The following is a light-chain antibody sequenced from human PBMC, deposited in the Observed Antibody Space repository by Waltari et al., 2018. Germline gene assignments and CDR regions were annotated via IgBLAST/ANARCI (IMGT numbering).Light chain of an antibody. Sequence: QSILTQPPSVSGAPGQRVTISCTGRRPNTGAGYDVHWYQQLPGTAPRLLIYGNSNRPSGVPDRFSGSKSGTSASLDITGLQAEYEADYYCQSYDNSLSGSGVFGGGTKLTVL. J-gene: IGLJ3*02. CDR3: QSYDNSLSGSGV. CDR2: GNS. V-gene: IGLV1-40*01. CDR1: RPNTGAGYD.